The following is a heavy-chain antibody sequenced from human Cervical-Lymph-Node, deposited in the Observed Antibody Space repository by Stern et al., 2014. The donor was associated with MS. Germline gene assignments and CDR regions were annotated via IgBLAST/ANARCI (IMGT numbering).Heavy chain of an antibody. J-gene: IGHJ2*01. CDR1: GFSFPFFS. Sequence: EVQLVESGGGLVMPGESLRVSCAASGFSFPFFSMIWVRQAPGKGLAWVSSISSSSKFIYYVDSVKGRFTISRDNAKNSLYLQMNSLRAEDTAVYYCARVNEGFWYLDLWGRGTLVTVSS. D-gene: IGHD2-21*01. CDR3: ARVNEGFWYLDL. V-gene: IGHV3-21*01. CDR2: ISSSSKFI.